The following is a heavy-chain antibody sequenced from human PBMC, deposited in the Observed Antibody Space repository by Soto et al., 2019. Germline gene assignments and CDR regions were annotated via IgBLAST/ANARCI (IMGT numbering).Heavy chain of an antibody. Sequence: EVQLLESGGGLVQPGGSLRLSCAASGFTFSSYAMSWVRQAPGKGLEWVSAISGSGGSTYYADSVKGRFTISRDNSKNTLYLQMNSLRAEDTAVYYGAKEVRSMIVVVITSFDYWGQGTLVTVSS. V-gene: IGHV3-23*01. D-gene: IGHD3-22*01. CDR3: AKEVRSMIVVVITSFDY. J-gene: IGHJ4*02. CDR2: ISGSGGST. CDR1: GFTFSSYA.